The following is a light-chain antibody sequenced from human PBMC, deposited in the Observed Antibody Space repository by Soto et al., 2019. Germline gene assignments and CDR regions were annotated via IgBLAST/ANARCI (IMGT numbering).Light chain of an antibody. CDR2: AAS. Sequence: EIVLTQSPGTLSLSPGERATVSCRASQSVSNNYLAWYQQKPGQAPRLLIYAASNRASGIPDRFGGSGSGANFTLTVSRLETEDFAVYYCQQYGTAPWTFGQGTKVEI. V-gene: IGKV3-20*01. CDR3: QQYGTAPWT. CDR1: QSVSNNY. J-gene: IGKJ1*01.